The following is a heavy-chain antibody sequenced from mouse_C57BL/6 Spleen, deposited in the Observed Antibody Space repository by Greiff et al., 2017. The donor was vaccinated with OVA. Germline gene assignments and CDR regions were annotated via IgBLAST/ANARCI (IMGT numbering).Heavy chain of an antibody. CDR1: GYSFTSYY. V-gene: IGHV1-66*01. CDR3: ARPLYYYGSSYYAMDY. Sequence: QVQLQQSGPELVKPGASVKISCKASGYSFTSYYIHWVKQRPGQGLEWIGWIYPGSGNTKYNEKFKGKATLTADTSSSTAYMQLSSLTSEDSAVYYCARPLYYYGSSYYAMDYWGQGTSVTVSS. CDR2: IYPGSGNT. J-gene: IGHJ4*01. D-gene: IGHD1-1*01.